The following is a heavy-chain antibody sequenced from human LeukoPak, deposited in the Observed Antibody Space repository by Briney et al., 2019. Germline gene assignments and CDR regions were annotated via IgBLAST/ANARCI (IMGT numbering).Heavy chain of an antibody. J-gene: IGHJ4*02. CDR1: GGSISSYY. CDR3: ARLGRVDSSSWNWNFDS. D-gene: IGHD6-13*01. V-gene: IGHV4-4*07. Sequence: SETLSLTCTVSGGSISSYYWSWIRQPAGKGLEWIWRIYTSGSANYNPSLKSRVTMSVDTSKNQFSLKLSSVTAADTAVYYCARLGRVDSSSWNWNFDSWGQGTLVTVSS. CDR2: IYTSGSA.